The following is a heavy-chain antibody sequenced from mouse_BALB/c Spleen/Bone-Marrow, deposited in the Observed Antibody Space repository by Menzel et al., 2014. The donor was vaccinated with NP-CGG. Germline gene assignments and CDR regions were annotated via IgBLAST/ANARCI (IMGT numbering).Heavy chain of an antibody. V-gene: IGHV5-17*02. CDR2: ISSGSSTI. J-gene: IGHJ4*01. CDR1: GFTFSSFG. Sequence: EVQLQESGGGLVQPGGSRKLSCAASGFTFSSFGMHWVRQAPEKGLEWVAYISSGSSTIYYADTVKGRFTISRDSPKNSLFLQMTSLRSEDTAMYYCASLTYYAMDYWGQGTSVTVSS. CDR3: ASLTYYAMDY.